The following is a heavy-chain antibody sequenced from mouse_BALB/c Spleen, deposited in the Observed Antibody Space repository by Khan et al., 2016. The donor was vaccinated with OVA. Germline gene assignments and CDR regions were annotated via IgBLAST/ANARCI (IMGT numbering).Heavy chain of an antibody. V-gene: IGHV1-18*01. CDR3: VRHGYGGFAY. J-gene: IGHJ3*01. D-gene: IGHD2-2*01. CDR1: GYPFTDYN. Sequence: VRLQQSGPELVKPGASVKIPCKASGYPFTDYNMAWVKQSHGRGLEWIGDIFPNNGGTVYNKKFKDKATLTVDKSSSTAFMELRSLKSEDTAVYYCVRHGYGGFAYWGQGTLVTVSA. CDR2: IFPNNGGT.